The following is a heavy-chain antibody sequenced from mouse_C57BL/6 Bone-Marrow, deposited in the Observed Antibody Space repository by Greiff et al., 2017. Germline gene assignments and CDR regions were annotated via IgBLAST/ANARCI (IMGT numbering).Heavy chain of an antibody. Sequence: VQLQQSGPELVKPGASVKISCKASGYSFTGYYMNWVKQSPEKSLEWIGEINPSTGGTTYNQKFKAKATLTVDKSSSTAYMQLKSLTSEDSAVYDCARRDGLAWFAYWGQGTLVTVSA. CDR1: GYSFTGYY. J-gene: IGHJ3*01. D-gene: IGHD2-3*01. CDR2: INPSTGGT. V-gene: IGHV1-42*01. CDR3: ARRDGLAWFAY.